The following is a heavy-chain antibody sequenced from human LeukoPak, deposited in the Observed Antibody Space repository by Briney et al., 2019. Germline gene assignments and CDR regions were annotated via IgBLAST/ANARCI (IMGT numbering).Heavy chain of an antibody. V-gene: IGHV4-39*01. D-gene: IGHD2-2*02. CDR3: ARQSSTSCYIDY. CDR2: VYYSGST. Sequence: SETLSLTCTVSGGSVSSSNYDWVWISQPPGKGLEWIGSVYYSGSTFYNPSLKSRVTISVDTSKNHFSLKLSSVTAADTAVYFCARQSSTSCYIDYWGQGTLVAVSS. J-gene: IGHJ4*02. CDR1: GGSVSSSNYD.